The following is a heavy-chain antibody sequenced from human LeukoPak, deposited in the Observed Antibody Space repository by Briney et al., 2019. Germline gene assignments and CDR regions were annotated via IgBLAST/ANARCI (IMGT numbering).Heavy chain of an antibody. Sequence: GGSLGLSCEASGFTFSGYWMHWVRQAPGKGLVWVSRMSSDSTRSSHADSAKGRFTISRDNAKKMVYLQMNSLRVEDSAVYYCAAGPSSNGHQLPYWGQGTLVTVSS. D-gene: IGHD4-11*01. CDR1: GFTFSGYW. CDR2: MSSDSTRS. J-gene: IGHJ4*02. CDR3: AAGPSSNGHQLPY. V-gene: IGHV3-74*01.